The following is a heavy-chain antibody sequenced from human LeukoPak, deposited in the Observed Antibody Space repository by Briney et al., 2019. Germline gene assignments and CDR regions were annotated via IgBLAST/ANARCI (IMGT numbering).Heavy chain of an antibody. CDR2: VNSDGSTT. D-gene: IGHD6-13*01. V-gene: IGHV3-74*01. Sequence: GGSLRLSCAASGFPFSNYWMHWVRQAPGKGLVWVSRVNSDGSTTNYADSVKGRFTISRDNAENTPYMRMNSLRPEDTAVYYCARGYYSSSRFDSWGQGTLVTVSS. J-gene: IGHJ4*02. CDR1: GFPFSNYW. CDR3: ARGYYSSSRFDS.